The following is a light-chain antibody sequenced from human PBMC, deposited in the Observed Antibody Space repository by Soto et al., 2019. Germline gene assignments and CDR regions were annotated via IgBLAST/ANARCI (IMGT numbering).Light chain of an antibody. Sequence: IQMTQSPCSLSASVGDRVTVTCRASQSIGSWLAWYQQKPGKAPKLLIYKASTLKSGVPSRFSGSGSGTEFTLTISSLQPDDFATYYCQHYNSYSEAFGQGTKVDIK. V-gene: IGKV1-5*03. CDR1: QSIGSW. J-gene: IGKJ1*01. CDR2: KAS. CDR3: QHYNSYSEA.